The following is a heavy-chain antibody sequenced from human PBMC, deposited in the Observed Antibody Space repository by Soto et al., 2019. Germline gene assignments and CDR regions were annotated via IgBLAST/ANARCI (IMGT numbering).Heavy chain of an antibody. CDR1: GFTFINYA. CDR2: ISGGGDGT. D-gene: IGHD2-2*01. Sequence: EVQLLESGGGLVQPGGSLRLSCAASGFTFINYAMIWVRQAPGKGLEWVSTISGGGDGTYYADSVKGHFTISRDNSKNTMYLQMNSLGAEDTAIYYCAKKGLGSLKTFCSNSVCHYAFDLWGQGTVVTVSS. CDR3: AKKGLGSLKTFCSNSVCHYAFDL. V-gene: IGHV3-23*01. J-gene: IGHJ3*01.